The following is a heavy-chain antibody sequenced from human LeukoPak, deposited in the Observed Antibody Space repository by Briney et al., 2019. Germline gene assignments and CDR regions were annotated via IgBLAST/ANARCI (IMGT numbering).Heavy chain of an antibody. D-gene: IGHD6-13*01. CDR1: GYSFTGYY. V-gene: IGHV1-2*02. J-gene: IGHJ4*02. CDR3: ARGDSSRWARLFDY. Sequence: ASVKVSCKASGYSFTGYYMHWVRQAPGQGLEWMGCINPNSGGTDYAQKFQGRVTMTRDTSISTAYMELSSLRSEDTAVHYCARGDSSRWARLFDYWGQGTLVTVSS. CDR2: INPNSGGT.